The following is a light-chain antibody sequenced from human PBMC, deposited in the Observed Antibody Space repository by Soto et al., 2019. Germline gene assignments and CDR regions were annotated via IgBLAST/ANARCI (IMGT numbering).Light chain of an antibody. Sequence: IVLTQSPATLSVSPGETATLSCRASENINTYLAWYQQKPGQAPKLLIYDASTRATDVPDRFSGSGSGADFTLTISRLEPEDFAVYYCQQYGSSPPRTFGQGTKVE. V-gene: IGKV3-20*01. CDR1: ENINTY. CDR3: QQYGSSPPRT. CDR2: DAS. J-gene: IGKJ1*01.